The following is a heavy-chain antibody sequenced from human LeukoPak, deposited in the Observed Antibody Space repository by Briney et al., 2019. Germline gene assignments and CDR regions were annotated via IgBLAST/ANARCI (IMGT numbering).Heavy chain of an antibody. V-gene: IGHV5-51*01. D-gene: IGHD6-19*01. Sequence: GESLKISCKGSGYSFTSYWIGWVRQMPGKGLEWMGIIYPGDSDTRYSPSFQGQVTISADKSISTAYLQWSSLKASDTAMYYCARQVAGYSSDWYPIDYWGQGTLVTVSS. CDR1: GYSFTSYW. CDR2: IYPGDSDT. J-gene: IGHJ4*02. CDR3: ARQVAGYSSDWYPIDY.